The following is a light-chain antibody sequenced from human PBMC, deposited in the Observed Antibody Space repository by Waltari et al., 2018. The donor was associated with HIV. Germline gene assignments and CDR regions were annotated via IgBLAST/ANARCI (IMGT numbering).Light chain of an antibody. CDR3: SSYKTRNSVV. Sequence: ALIQLASVSGSPGQSVTIPCTGTTSDFNDNKYVSWYQQHPGRAPKLIIFEVSYRPSGVSDRFSGSKSGSTASLTIAGLQTEDEAEYYCSSYKTRNSVVFGGGTELIV. J-gene: IGLJ3*02. CDR2: EVS. V-gene: IGLV2-14*01. CDR1: TSDFNDNKY.